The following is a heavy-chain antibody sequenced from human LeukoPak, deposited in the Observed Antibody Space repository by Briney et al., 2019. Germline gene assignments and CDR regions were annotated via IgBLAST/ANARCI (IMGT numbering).Heavy chain of an antibody. Sequence: SETLSLTCTVSGGSISSYYWSWIRQPPGKGLEWIGHIYYSGSTYYNPSLKSRVTISVDTSKNQFSLKLSSVTAADTAVYYCARVIVGATTWDFDYWGQGTLVTVSS. CDR1: GGSISSYY. J-gene: IGHJ4*02. D-gene: IGHD1-26*01. V-gene: IGHV4-59*12. CDR2: IYYSGST. CDR3: ARVIVGATTWDFDY.